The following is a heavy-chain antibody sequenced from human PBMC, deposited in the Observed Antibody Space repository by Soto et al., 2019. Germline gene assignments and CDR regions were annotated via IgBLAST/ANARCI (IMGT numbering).Heavy chain of an antibody. J-gene: IGHJ5*01. CDR2: IYKSATT. CDR3: ARGRYCLTGRCFPNWFDS. CDR1: GDSISNLDYF. V-gene: IGHV4-30-4*01. D-gene: IGHD7-27*01. Sequence: SETLSLTCSVSGDSISNLDYFWAWIRQPPGQALEYIGYIYKSATTYYNPSFESRVAISVDTSKSKFSLNVTSVTAADTAMYFCARGRYCLTGRCFPNWFDSWGQGALVTVSS.